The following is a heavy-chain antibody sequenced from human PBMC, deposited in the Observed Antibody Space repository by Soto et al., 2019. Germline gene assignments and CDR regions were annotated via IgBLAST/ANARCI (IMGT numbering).Heavy chain of an antibody. CDR1: GGIFSSNT. V-gene: IGHV1-69*06. Sequence: QVYLVQSGAEVKKPGSSVKISCKASGGIFSSNTINWVRQAAGQGLEWMGGIIPLFGTANYAEKFQGRVTITADKSTKTEYMELTSLRSEDTAVYYCASKAACGGDCYAFDSWGQGTLDTVSS. CDR2: IIPLFGTA. CDR3: ASKAACGGDCYAFDS. D-gene: IGHD2-21*02. J-gene: IGHJ4*02.